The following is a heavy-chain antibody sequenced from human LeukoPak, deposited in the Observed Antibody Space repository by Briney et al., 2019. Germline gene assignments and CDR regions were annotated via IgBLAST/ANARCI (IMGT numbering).Heavy chain of an antibody. CDR1: GFTFSSYS. J-gene: IGHJ4*02. D-gene: IGHD6-6*01. V-gene: IGHV3-48*01. CDR3: ARGSSDYFDY. Sequence: GGSLRLSCAASGFTFSSYSMNWVRQAPGKGLEWVSYVTSSSSAIYYADSVKGRFTISRDNAKNSLYLQMNSLRAEDTAVYYCARGSSDYFDYWGRGTLVTVSS. CDR2: VTSSSSAI.